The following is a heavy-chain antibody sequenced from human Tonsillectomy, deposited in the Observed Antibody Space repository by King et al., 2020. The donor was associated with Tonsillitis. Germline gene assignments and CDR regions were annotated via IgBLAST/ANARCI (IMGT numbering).Heavy chain of an antibody. CDR2: INWNGGST. V-gene: IGHV3-20*01. D-gene: IGHD6-13*01. Sequence: VQLVESGGGVVRPGGSLRLSCAASGFTFGDYGMSWVRQAPGKGLEWGSGINWNGGSTGYADSVKGRFTISRDDAKNSLYLQMNSLRAEDTALYHCAREAQYSRSWSPNDYWGQGTLVTVSS. J-gene: IGHJ4*02. CDR1: GFTFGDYG. CDR3: AREAQYSRSWSPNDY.